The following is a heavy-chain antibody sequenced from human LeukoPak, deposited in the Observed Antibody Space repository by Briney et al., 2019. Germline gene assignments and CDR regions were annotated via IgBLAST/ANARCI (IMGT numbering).Heavy chain of an antibody. CDR1: GFTFSTYW. CDR3: ARDRRATVIDY. CDR2: IPQDGSEQ. D-gene: IGHD5-12*01. Sequence: PGGSLRLSCAASGFTFSTYWMGWVRQAPGKGLEWVANIPQDGSEQYYVDSVRGRFTISRDNAKNSLYLQMYSLRAEDTAVYYCARDRRATVIDYWGQGILVTVSS. V-gene: IGHV3-7*03. J-gene: IGHJ4*02.